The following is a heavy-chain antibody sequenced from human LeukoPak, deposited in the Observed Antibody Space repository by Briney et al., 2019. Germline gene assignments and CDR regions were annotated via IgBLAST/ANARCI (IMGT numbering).Heavy chain of an antibody. CDR2: TYHSGRT. Sequence: SETLSLTCAVSGDYISSSSYYWGWIRQSPGTGLEWIGDTYHSGRTYYNPSLKSRVAISIDTSKNQFSLRLRSMTAADTAVFYCARRRYYDSTGYFEWGQGTLVTVSS. J-gene: IGHJ1*01. V-gene: IGHV4-39*01. CDR1: GDYISSSSYY. D-gene: IGHD3-22*01. CDR3: ARRRYYDSTGYFE.